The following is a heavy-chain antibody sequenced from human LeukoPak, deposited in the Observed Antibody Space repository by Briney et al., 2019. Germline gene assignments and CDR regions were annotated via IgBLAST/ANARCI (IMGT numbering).Heavy chain of an antibody. D-gene: IGHD3-10*01. V-gene: IGHV1-2*04. CDR2: INPNSGGT. J-gene: IGHJ4*02. Sequence: EASVKVSCKASGYTFTGYYMHWVRQAPGQGLEWMGWINPNSGGTNYAQKFQGWVTMTRDTSISTAYMELSRLRSDDTAVYYCARSGDQGPYYFDYWAREPWSPSPQ. CDR3: ARSGDQGPYYFDY. CDR1: GYTFTGYY.